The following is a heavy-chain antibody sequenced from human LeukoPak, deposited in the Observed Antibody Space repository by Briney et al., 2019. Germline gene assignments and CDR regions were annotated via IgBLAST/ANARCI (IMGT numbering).Heavy chain of an antibody. D-gene: IGHD1-14*01. CDR3: ARGPDGPVPQVDT. J-gene: IGHJ5*02. Sequence: SETLSLTCAVYGGSFSGYYWSWIRQPPEKGLEWIGEINHSGSTNYNPSLKSRVTISVDTSKNQFSLKLSSVTAADTAVYYCARGPDGPVPQVDTWGQGTLGTLSS. V-gene: IGHV4-34*01. CDR2: INHSGST. CDR1: GGSFSGYY.